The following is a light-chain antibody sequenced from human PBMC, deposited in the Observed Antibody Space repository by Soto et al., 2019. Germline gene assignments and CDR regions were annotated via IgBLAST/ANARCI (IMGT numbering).Light chain of an antibody. CDR3: SSYTSSSTLAYV. V-gene: IGLV2-14*01. CDR2: EVN. CDR1: SSDIGAYNY. Sequence: QSALTQPASVSASPGQSITISCTGTSSDIGAYNYVSWYQQHPGKAPKLIIYEVNNRPTGVSDRFSGSKSGSTASLTISGLQADDEADYYCSSYTSSSTLAYVFGTGTKVTVL. J-gene: IGLJ1*01.